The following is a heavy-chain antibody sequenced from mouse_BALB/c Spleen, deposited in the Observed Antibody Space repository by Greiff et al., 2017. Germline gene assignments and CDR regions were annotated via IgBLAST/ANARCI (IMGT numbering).Heavy chain of an antibody. CDR3: ARDGDFDV. CDR1: GFTFSDYY. J-gene: IGHJ1*01. Sequence: EVQVVESGGGLVKPGGSLKLSCAASGFTFSDYYMYWVRQTPEKRLEWVATISDGGSYTYYPDSVKGRFTISRDNAKNNLYLQMGSLKSEDTAMYYCARDGDFDVWGAGTTVTVSS. CDR2: ISDGGSYT. V-gene: IGHV5-4*02.